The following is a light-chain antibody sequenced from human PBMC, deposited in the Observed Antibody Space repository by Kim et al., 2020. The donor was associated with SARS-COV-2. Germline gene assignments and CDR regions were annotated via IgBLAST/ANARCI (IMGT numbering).Light chain of an antibody. Sequence: DIQMTQSPSSLSVSVRDRVTITCRASQAISSWLAWYQQKPEKAPKSLIFAATNLQSGVPSRFSGSGSGTDFTLTISNLQPEDFATYYCQQYNSYPLTFGGGTKVDIK. CDR2: AAT. CDR1: QAISSW. CDR3: QQYNSYPLT. V-gene: IGKV1D-16*01. J-gene: IGKJ4*01.